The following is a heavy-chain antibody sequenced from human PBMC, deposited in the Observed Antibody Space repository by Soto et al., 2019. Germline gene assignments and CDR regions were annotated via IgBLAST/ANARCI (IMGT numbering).Heavy chain of an antibody. CDR3: SRGRSSTSIYKYYAMDV. Sequence: QVQLVESGGGVVQPGRSLRLSCAASDFTFSSYSLHWVRQAPGKGLEWVAVLSYDVSTKYYADSVKGRFTISRDNSKNTLYLQMNTLRSEDTAVYSCSRGRSSTSIYKYYAMDVWGQGTTVTVSS. CDR1: DFTFSSYS. J-gene: IGHJ6*02. CDR2: LSYDVSTK. V-gene: IGHV3-30-3*01. D-gene: IGHD6-6*01.